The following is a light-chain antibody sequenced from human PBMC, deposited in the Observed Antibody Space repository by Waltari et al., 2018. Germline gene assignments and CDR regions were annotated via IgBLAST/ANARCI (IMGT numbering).Light chain of an antibody. V-gene: IGKV1-33*01. CDR2: DAS. CDR3: QQYDNLLPT. J-gene: IGKJ4*01. CDR1: QDISNS. Sequence: DIQMTQSPSSLSTSVGDRVTITCQASQDISNSLNWYQQKPGKAPKLLIYDASNLETGVPSRFSGSGSGTDFTFTISSLQPEDIATYYCQQYDNLLPTFGGGTKVEIK.